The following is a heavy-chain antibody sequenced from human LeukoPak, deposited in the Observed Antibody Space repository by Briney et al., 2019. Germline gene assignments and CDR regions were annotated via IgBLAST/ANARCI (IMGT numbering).Heavy chain of an antibody. V-gene: IGHV4-34*01. CDR3: ARGPPYIVVVTGIGFFDY. CDR1: GVSFSGYY. J-gene: IGHJ4*02. Sequence: SETLSLTCAVYGVSFSGYYWSWIRQPPGKGLEWIGEINHSGSTNYNPSLKSRVTISVDTSKNQFSLKLSSVTAADTAVYYCARGPPYIVVVTGIGFFDYWGRGTLVTVSS. CDR2: INHSGST. D-gene: IGHD2-21*02.